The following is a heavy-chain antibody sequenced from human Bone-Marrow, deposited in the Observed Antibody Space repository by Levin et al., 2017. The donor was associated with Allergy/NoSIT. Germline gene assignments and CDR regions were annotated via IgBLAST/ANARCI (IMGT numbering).Heavy chain of an antibody. D-gene: IGHD2-2*01. J-gene: IGHJ6*02. CDR2: ISGGGGSP. V-gene: IGHV3-23*01. CDR3: AKGGYCSGTSCHQDYYMDV. Sequence: LSLTCAASGFTFRTYAMNWVRQAPGKGLEWVSVISGGGGSPYYADSVSGRFTISRDNSKNTLYLLMNSLRAEDTAVYYCAKGGYCSGTSCHQDYYMDVWGQGTTVTVSS. CDR1: GFTFRTYA.